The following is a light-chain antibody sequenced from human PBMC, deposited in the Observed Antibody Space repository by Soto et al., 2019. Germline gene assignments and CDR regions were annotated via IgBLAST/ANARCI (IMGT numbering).Light chain of an antibody. CDR1: SSNIGAGYD. CDR2: GNS. V-gene: IGLV1-40*01. J-gene: IGLJ3*02. CDR3: PSSDSSLSVWV. Sequence: QSALTQPPSVSGAPGQRVTISCTGSSSNIGAGYDVHWYQQLPGTAPKLLIYGNSNRPSGVPDRFSGSKSGTSASLAITGLQAEDEADYSCPSSDSSLSVWVFGGGTKLTVL.